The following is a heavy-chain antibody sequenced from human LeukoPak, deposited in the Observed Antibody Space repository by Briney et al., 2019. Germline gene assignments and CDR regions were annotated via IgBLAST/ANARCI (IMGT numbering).Heavy chain of an antibody. CDR3: ATVVVVPAATDY. D-gene: IGHD2-2*01. J-gene: IGHJ4*02. Sequence: GGSLRLPCAASGFTFSSYSMNWVRQAPGKGLEWVSSISSSSSYINYADSVKGRFTISRDNAKNSLYLQMNSLRAEDTAVYYCATVVVVPAATDYWGQGTLVTVSS. V-gene: IGHV3-21*01. CDR2: ISSSSSYI. CDR1: GFTFSSYS.